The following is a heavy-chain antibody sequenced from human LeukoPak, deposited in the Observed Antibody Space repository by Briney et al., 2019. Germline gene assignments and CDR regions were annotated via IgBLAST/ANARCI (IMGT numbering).Heavy chain of an antibody. CDR1: GGSISSYY. D-gene: IGHD4-23*01. V-gene: IGHV4-59*01. CDR3: ARVWWYGGNSGGATGAFDI. CDR2: IYYSGST. J-gene: IGHJ3*02. Sequence: KLAETLPLICTVSGGSISSYYWSWIGQPPGKGLEWIGYIYYSGSTNYNPSLKSRVTISVDTSKNQFSLKLSSVTAADTAVYYCARVWWYGGNSGGATGAFDIWGQGTMVTVSS.